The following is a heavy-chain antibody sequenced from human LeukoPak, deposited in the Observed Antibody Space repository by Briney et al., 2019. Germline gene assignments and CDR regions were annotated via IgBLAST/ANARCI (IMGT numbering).Heavy chain of an antibody. J-gene: IGHJ5*02. CDR3: AKKGNGEDDH. Sequence: AGSLRLSCAASGCTFSSNGMHWVRQAPGKGLEWVAFVRYDGTTKYYVGSVKGRFTMSRDNSKHTLYLQMNGLRAEDTAVYYCAKKGNGEDDHWGQGTLVTVSS. CDR1: GCTFSSNG. CDR2: VRYDGTTK. D-gene: IGHD4-17*01. V-gene: IGHV3-30*02.